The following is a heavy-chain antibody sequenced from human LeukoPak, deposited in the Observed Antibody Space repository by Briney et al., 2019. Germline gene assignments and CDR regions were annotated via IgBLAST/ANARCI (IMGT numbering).Heavy chain of an antibody. CDR1: GYTFTDYY. D-gene: IGHD1-26*01. J-gene: IGHJ4*02. CDR2: INPNGGSA. Sequence: ASVKVSCKASGYTFTDYYMQCVRQAPGQGLEWMGTINPNGGSAVYAQKFQGRLTMTRDTSTSTLYMELSSLRSEDTAVYYCAKSLMKWELQGGGAYWGQGTLVTVSS. CDR3: AKSLMKWELQGGGAY. V-gene: IGHV1-46*01.